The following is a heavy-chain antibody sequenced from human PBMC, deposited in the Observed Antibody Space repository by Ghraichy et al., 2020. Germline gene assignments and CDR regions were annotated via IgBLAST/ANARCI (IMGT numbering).Heavy chain of an antibody. CDR2: INPNSGGT. J-gene: IGHJ5*02. CDR3: ARVDNLIAVAGTYWFDP. V-gene: IGHV1-2*02. Sequence: ASVKVSCKASGYTFTGYYMHWVRQAPGQGLEWMGWINPNSGGTNYAQKFQGRVTMTRDTSISTAYMELSRLRSDDTAVYYCARVDNLIAVAGTYWFDPWGQGTLVTVSS. D-gene: IGHD6-19*01. CDR1: GYTFTGYY.